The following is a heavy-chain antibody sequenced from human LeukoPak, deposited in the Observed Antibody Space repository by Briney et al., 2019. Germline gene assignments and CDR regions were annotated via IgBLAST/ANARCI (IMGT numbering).Heavy chain of an antibody. J-gene: IGHJ4*02. V-gene: IGHV3-15*01. CDR1: GFTFSNAW. CDR3: ARIGVAGNY. D-gene: IGHD6-19*01. Sequence: GGSLRLSCAASGFTFSNAWMTWVRQAPGKGLEWVGRVKKKADGGTIDYAAHVKGRLTISRDDSTDMLYLQMNSLKTEDTAVYYCARIGVAGNYWGQGTLVTVSS. CDR2: VKKKADGGTI.